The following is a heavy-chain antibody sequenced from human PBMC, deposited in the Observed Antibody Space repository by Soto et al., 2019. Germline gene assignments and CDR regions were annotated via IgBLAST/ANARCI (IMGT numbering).Heavy chain of an antibody. CDR3: AINSGITIFGVVITRNYYYGMDV. CDR2: IIPIFGTA. J-gene: IGHJ6*02. D-gene: IGHD3-3*01. Sequence: AVKVSCKASGGTFSSYAISWVRQAPGQGLEWMGGIIPIFGTANYAQKFQGRVTITADESTSTAYMELSSLRSEDTAVYYCAINSGITIFGVVITRNYYYGMDVWGQGTTVTVSS. CDR1: GGTFSSYA. V-gene: IGHV1-69*13.